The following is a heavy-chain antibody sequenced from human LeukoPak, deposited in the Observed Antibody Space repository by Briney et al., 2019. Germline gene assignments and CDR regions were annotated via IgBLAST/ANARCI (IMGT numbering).Heavy chain of an antibody. CDR1: GFTFDEYT. V-gene: IGHV3-43*01. D-gene: IGHD6-19*01. CDR2: ISWNGARI. CDR3: VKDLVAASENVRGWYPMDC. J-gene: IGHJ4*02. Sequence: PGGSLRLSCAASGFTFDEYTMHWVRQAPGKVLEWVSLISWNGARIHYGDSVKGRFTISRDNSKNSLYLQMNSLRTEDTALYYCVKDLVAASENVRGWYPMDCWGQGTLVTVSS.